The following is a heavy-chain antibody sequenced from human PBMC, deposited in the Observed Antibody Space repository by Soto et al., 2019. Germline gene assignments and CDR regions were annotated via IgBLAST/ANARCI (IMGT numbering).Heavy chain of an antibody. Sequence: SETLSLTCTVSGGSISSGGYYWSWIRQHPGKGLEWIGYIYYSGSTYYNPSLKSRVTISVDTSKNQFSLKLSSVTAADTAVYYCARGHGGNDYYYGMDVWGQGTTVTVSS. CDR2: IYYSGST. V-gene: IGHV4-31*03. CDR3: ARGHGGNDYYYGMDV. J-gene: IGHJ6*02. CDR1: GGSISSGGYY. D-gene: IGHD2-15*01.